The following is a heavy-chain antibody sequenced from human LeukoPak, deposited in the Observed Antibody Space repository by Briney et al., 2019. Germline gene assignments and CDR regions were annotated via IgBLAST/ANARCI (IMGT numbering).Heavy chain of an antibody. Sequence: ASVKVSCKASGGTFSSYAISWVRQAPRQGLEWMGGIIPIFGTANYAQKFQGRVTITADESTSTAYMELSSLRSEDTAVYYCARGPDSGSYYVGAFDIWGQGTMVTVSS. CDR2: IIPIFGTA. J-gene: IGHJ3*02. CDR3: ARGPDSGSYYVGAFDI. CDR1: GGTFSSYA. V-gene: IGHV1-69*01. D-gene: IGHD1-26*01.